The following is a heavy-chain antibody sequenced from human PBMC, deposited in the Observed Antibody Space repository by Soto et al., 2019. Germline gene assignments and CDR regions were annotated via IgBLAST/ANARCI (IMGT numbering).Heavy chain of an antibody. V-gene: IGHV3-53*04. D-gene: IGHD4-17*01. J-gene: IGHJ5*02. CDR3: ARVSNGDYGDWFDP. CDR2: IYSGGST. Sequence: GGSLRLSCAASGFTVSSNYMSWVRQAPGKGLEWVSVIYSGGSTYYADSVKGRFTISRHNSKNTLYLQMNSLRAEDTAVYYCARVSNGDYGDWFDPWGQGTLVTVSS. CDR1: GFTVSSNY.